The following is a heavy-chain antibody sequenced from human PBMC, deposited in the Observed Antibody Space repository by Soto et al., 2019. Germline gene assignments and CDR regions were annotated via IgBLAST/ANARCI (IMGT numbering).Heavy chain of an antibody. CDR1: GYTFTSYA. CDR2: INAGNGNT. D-gene: IGHD4-17*01. Sequence: QVQLVQSGAEEKKPGASVKVSCKASGYTFTSYAMHWVRQAPGQRREWMGWINAGNGNTKYSQKFQGRVTITRDTSASTAYMELSSLRSEDTAVYYCARLNYGDYDYYYYGMDVWGQGTTVTVSS. J-gene: IGHJ6*02. CDR3: ARLNYGDYDYYYYGMDV. V-gene: IGHV1-3*05.